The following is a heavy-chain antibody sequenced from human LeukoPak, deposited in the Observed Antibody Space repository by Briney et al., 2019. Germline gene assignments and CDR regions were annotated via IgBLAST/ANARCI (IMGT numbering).Heavy chain of an antibody. CDR3: ARANYYDSSGYYYAFDI. J-gene: IGHJ3*02. D-gene: IGHD3-22*01. CDR1: GGSISSYY. CDR2: IYYSGST. V-gene: IGHV4-59*01. Sequence: SETLSLTCTVPGGSISSYYWSWIRQPPGKGLEWIGYIYYSGSTNYNPSLKSRVTISVDTPKNQFSLKLSSVTAADTAVYYCARANYYDSSGYYYAFDIWGQGTMVTVSS.